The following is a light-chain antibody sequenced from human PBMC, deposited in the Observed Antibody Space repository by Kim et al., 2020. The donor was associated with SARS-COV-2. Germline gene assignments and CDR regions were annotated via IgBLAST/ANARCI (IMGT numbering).Light chain of an antibody. CDR3: QQYGSSPRT. J-gene: IGKJ1*01. Sequence: SAGESATLSCRASQSGRSNYLAWYQQKPGQAPRLLIYTASNRATGIPDRFSGSGSGTDFTLSITRLEPEDFAVYYCQQYGSSPRTFGQGTKVDIK. V-gene: IGKV3-20*01. CDR1: QSGRSNY. CDR2: TAS.